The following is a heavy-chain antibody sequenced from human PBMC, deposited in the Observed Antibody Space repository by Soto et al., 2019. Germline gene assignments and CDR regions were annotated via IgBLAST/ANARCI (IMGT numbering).Heavy chain of an antibody. D-gene: IGHD6-6*01. Sequence: GSLGLSCAASGFAFSSHPMSGVRQAPERGLEWVSGISDGGDLTYNADSVKGRFTISRDNSKNILFLQMNSLRAEDTALYYCARRAFGSSRSFDLWGQGTMVTVSS. CDR3: ARRAFGSSRSFDL. CDR2: ISDGGDLT. V-gene: IGHV3-23*01. J-gene: IGHJ3*01. CDR1: GFAFSSHP.